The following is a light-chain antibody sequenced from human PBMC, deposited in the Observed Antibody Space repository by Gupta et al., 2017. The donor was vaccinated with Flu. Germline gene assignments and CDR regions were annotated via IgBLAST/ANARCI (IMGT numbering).Light chain of an antibody. J-gene: IGLJ1*01. V-gene: IGLV2-18*02. CDR3: SSYTSSYTYV. CDR2: EVS. Sequence: QSALTPPPSVSVSPGQSVTISCTGTSSDIGTYNRVSWYQQPPGTAPKLIIYEVSNRPSGVPDRFSGSKSGNTASLTISGLQGEDEADYYCSSYTSSYTYVFGTGTKVTVL. CDR1: SSDIGTYNR.